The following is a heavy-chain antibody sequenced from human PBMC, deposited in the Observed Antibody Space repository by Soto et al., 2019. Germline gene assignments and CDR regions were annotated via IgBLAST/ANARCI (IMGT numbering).Heavy chain of an antibody. V-gene: IGHV4-31*03. CDR2: IYYSGST. CDR3: ARGYCSSTSCHTTFDY. D-gene: IGHD2-2*01. Sequence: PSETLSLTCTVSGGSISSGGYYWSWFGHHPGKGLEWIGYIYYSGSTYYNPSLKSRVTISVDTSKNQFSLKLSSVTAADTAVYYCARGYCSSTSCHTTFDYWGQGTLVTVSS. J-gene: IGHJ4*02. CDR1: GGSISSGGYY.